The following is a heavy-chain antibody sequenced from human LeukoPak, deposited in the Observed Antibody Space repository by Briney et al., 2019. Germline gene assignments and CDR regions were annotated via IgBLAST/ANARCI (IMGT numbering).Heavy chain of an antibody. J-gene: IGHJ1*01. D-gene: IGHD1-1*01. CDR2: IYISGTT. Sequence: PSETLSLTCTVSGGSINSYYWSWIRQPAGKGLEWIGRIYISGTTNYNPSLKSRVTMSVDTSKNQFSLKLTSVTAADTAVYYCATWTPQLYFQYWGQGTLVTVSS. V-gene: IGHV4-4*07. CDR1: GGSINSYY. CDR3: ATWTPQLYFQY.